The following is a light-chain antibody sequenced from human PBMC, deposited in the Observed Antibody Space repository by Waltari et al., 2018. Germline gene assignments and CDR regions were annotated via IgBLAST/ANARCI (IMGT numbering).Light chain of an antibody. J-gene: IGLJ3*02. CDR3: YSTDSSGNHRV. CDR1: DLPKKY. CDR2: EDT. V-gene: IGLV3-10*01. Sequence: SYELTQPPSVSVSPGQTARITCSGDDLPKKYAYWYQQKPGQAPVVDIYEDTKRPAGIHERCSGANTETHATFTISGAQVEDEADYYCYSTDSSGNHRVFGRGTKLTVL.